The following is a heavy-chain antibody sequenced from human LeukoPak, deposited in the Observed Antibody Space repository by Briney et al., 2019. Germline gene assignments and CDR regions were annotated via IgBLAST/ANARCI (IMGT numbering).Heavy chain of an antibody. CDR3: SRGHYGPDY. V-gene: IGHV3-74*01. D-gene: IGHD3-16*01. Sequence: PGGSLRLSCAASGFTFSSYAMHWVRQAPGKGLEWVSGIQRDGSSPTYADSVKGRFTISRDNAKGSVYLQVNILRAEDTAVYYCSRGHYGPDYWGQGTLVTVSS. CDR2: IQRDGSSP. CDR1: GFTFSSYA. J-gene: IGHJ4*02.